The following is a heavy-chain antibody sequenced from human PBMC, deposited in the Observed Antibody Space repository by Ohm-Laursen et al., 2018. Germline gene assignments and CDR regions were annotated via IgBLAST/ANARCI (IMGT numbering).Heavy chain of an antibody. D-gene: IGHD6-19*01. J-gene: IGHJ4*02. Sequence: ASVKVSCKASGYTFTGYYMHWVRQAPGQGLEWMGIINPSGGSTSYAQKFQGRVTMTRDTSTSTVYMELSSLRSEDTAVYYCARGGIAIAVAGSLDYWGQGTLVTVSS. CDR3: ARGGIAIAVAGSLDY. CDR1: GYTFTGYY. CDR2: INPSGGST. V-gene: IGHV1-46*01.